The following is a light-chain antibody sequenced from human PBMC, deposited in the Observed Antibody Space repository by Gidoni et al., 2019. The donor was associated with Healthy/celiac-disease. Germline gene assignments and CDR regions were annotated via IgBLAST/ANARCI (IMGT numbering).Light chain of an antibody. CDR1: QDISNY. Sequence: DIQMTQSPSSLSASVGDRVTITCQASQDISNYLNWYQPKPGKAPKLLIYDASNLEKGVPSRFSGSGSGTDFTFTISSLQPEDIATYYCQQYDTLPFTFXPXTKVDIK. V-gene: IGKV1-33*01. J-gene: IGKJ3*01. CDR3: QQYDTLPFT. CDR2: DAS.